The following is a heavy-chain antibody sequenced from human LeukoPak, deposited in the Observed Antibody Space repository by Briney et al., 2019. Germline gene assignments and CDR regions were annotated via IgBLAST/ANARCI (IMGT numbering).Heavy chain of an antibody. J-gene: IGHJ6*03. CDR2: IYHSGST. CDR1: GYSISSGYY. CDR3: ARVVYSGYDFRGAMDV. Sequence: SETLSLTCTVSGYSISSGYYWGWIRQPPGKGLEWIGSIYHSGSTYYNPSLKSRVTISVDTSKDQFSLKLGSVTAADTAVYYCARVVYSGYDFRGAMDVWGKGTTVTVSS. D-gene: IGHD5-12*01. V-gene: IGHV4-38-2*02.